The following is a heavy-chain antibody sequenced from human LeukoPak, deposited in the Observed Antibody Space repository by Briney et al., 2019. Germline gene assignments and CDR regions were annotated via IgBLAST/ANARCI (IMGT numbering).Heavy chain of an antibody. D-gene: IGHD6-13*01. J-gene: IGHJ5*02. CDR3: AGVLRDSRSWWNSFDP. Sequence: GGSLRLSCAASRFNVSSNYMSWVRQAPGKGLEWVSVIYSGGSTYYADSVKGRFTISRDNSKNTLHLQMNSLRAEDTAVYYCAGVLRDSRSWWNSFDPWGQGTLVTVSS. CDR2: IYSGGST. V-gene: IGHV3-53*01. CDR1: RFNVSSNY.